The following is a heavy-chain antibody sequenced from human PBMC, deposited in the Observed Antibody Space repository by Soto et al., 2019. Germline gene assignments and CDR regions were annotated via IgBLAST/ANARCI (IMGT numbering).Heavy chain of an antibody. D-gene: IGHD3-22*01. CDR3: VRPWRDSRGYFYFDY. V-gene: IGHV3-21*04. CDR1: GFTFSSYA. Sequence: PGGSLRLSCAASGFTFSSYAMSWVRQAPGKGLEWVSSISSSSSYIYYADSVKGRFTISRDNAKNSLYLQMNSLKPEDTAVYYCVRPWRDSRGYFYFDYWGQGTLVTVSS. CDR2: ISSSSSYI. J-gene: IGHJ4*02.